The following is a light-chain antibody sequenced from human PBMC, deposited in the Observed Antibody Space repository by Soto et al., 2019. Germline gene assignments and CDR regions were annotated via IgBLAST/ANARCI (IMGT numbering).Light chain of an antibody. CDR3: QQCRDVPLT. V-gene: IGKV1-33*01. J-gene: IGKJ4*01. CDR1: QDVGNC. Sequence: DIQMTQSPSSLSASVGDRVTITCQASQDVGNCLNWYQQKAGRAPKFLMQDASNLETGVPSRFSGSGSGKYFSFTITSLQPEDVETYYCQQCRDVPLTFGGGTKVDIK. CDR2: DAS.